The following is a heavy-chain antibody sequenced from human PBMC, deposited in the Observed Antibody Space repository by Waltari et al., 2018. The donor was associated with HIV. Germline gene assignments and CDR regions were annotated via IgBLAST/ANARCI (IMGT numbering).Heavy chain of an antibody. J-gene: IGHJ3*02. CDR2: TYYKSKWYN. Sequence: QVPLQQSGPGLVKPSQTPSLNCAISGDSSSSKRGARNGISQSPSRGLEWLGRTYYKSKWYNDYAVSVKSRITINPDTSKNQFSLQLNSVTPEDTAVYYCARALWFGQFDAFDIWGQGTMVTVSS. D-gene: IGHD3-10*01. V-gene: IGHV6-1*01. CDR3: ARALWFGQFDAFDI. CDR1: GDSSSSKRGA.